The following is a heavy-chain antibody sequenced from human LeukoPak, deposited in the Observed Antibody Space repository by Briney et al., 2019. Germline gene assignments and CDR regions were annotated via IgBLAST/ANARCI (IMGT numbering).Heavy chain of an antibody. V-gene: IGHV4-59*01. CDR2: IHYSGNT. CDR1: GGSISNYY. CDR3: ARVDDTSGYFYKFDY. Sequence: SETLSLTCSVSGGSISNYYWSWIRQPPGKGLEWVAYIHYSGNTNYNPSLKSRVIISVGTSKNQFSLKLASVTAADTAVYYCARVDDTSGYFYKFDYWGQGTLVTVS. J-gene: IGHJ4*02. D-gene: IGHD3-22*01.